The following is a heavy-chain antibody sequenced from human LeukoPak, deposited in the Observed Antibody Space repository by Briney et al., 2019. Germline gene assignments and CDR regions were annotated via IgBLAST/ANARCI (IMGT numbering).Heavy chain of an antibody. CDR3: AKDRVSVYYYDSSGYYYLDY. CDR1: GFTFSSYA. D-gene: IGHD3-22*01. CDR2: ISGSGGST. Sequence: GGSLRLSCAASGFTFSSYAMSWVRQAPGKGLEWVSAISGSGGSTYYADSVKGRFTISRDNSKNTLYLQMNSLRAEDTAVYYCAKDRVSVYYYDSSGYYYLDYWGQGTLVTVSS. J-gene: IGHJ4*02. V-gene: IGHV3-23*01.